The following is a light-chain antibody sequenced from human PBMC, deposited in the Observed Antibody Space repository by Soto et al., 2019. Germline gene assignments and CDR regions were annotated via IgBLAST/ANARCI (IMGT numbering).Light chain of an antibody. Sequence: QSALTQPPSASGTPGQRVTISCSGSSSNVGSSTVSWYQQLPGTAPKVLIYSDGQRPSGVPDRFSGSRSGSSASLAISGLQSGDEGDYYCASWEDSLNGWVIGGGTKVTVL. CDR1: SSNVGSST. J-gene: IGLJ3*02. V-gene: IGLV1-44*01. CDR3: ASWEDSLNGWV. CDR2: SDG.